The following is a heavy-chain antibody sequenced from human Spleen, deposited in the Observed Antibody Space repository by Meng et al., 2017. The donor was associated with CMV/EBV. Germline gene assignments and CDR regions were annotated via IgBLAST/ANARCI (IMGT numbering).Heavy chain of an antibody. CDR1: GGSISSSSYY. Sequence: SETLSLTCTVSGGSISSSSYYWGWIRQPPGKGLEWIGSIYYSGSTYYNPSLKSRVTISVDTSKNQFSLKLSSVTAADTAVYYCASFPEAGGHNWFDPWGQGTLVTVSS. D-gene: IGHD1-14*01. CDR3: ASFPEAGGHNWFDP. V-gene: IGHV4-39*07. CDR2: IYYSGST. J-gene: IGHJ5*02.